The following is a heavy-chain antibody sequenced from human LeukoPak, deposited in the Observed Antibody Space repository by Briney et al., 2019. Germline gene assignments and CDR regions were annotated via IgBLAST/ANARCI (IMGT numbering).Heavy chain of an antibody. CDR1: GFTFSSYG. CDR3: ARDRGVPRAAAISYWFDP. Sequence: PGGSLRLSCAASGFTFSSYGMHWVRQAPGKGLEWVAVIWYDGSNKYYADSVKGRFTISRDNSKNTLYLQMNSLRAEDTAVYYCARDRGVPRAAAISYWFDPWGQGTLVTVSS. V-gene: IGHV3-33*08. CDR2: IWYDGSNK. D-gene: IGHD2-2*01. J-gene: IGHJ5*02.